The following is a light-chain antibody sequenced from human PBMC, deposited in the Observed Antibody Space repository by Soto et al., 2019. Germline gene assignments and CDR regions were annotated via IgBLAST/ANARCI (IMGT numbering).Light chain of an antibody. CDR3: AAWDGSLNGYV. CDR2: LNN. J-gene: IGLJ1*01. Sequence: QSALTQPPSASGAPGQRVTISCSGSSSNIGRNTVNWYQQLAGSAPKLLIYLNNERPSGVPDRFSGSKSGTSASLAISGLQSEEEAGYYCAAWDGSLNGYVFGVGTKVTVL. V-gene: IGLV1-44*01. CDR1: SSNIGRNT.